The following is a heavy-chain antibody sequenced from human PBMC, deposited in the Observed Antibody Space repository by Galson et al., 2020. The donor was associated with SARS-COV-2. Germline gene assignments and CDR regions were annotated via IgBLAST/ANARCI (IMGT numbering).Heavy chain of an antibody. J-gene: IGHJ6*03. Sequence: GSPHISCAAPGYSFTNSSLSLLRTMPGKALAWKRLIYPDDSDTRYSPSFQGQVTISADKSTSTAYLQWSSLKASDTAIYYCARPGRGAGRSYYMDVWGKGTMVTISS. V-gene: IGHV5-51*01. CDR1: GYSFTNSS. CDR2: IYPDDSDT. CDR3: ARPGRGAGRSYYMDV. D-gene: IGHD4-17*01.